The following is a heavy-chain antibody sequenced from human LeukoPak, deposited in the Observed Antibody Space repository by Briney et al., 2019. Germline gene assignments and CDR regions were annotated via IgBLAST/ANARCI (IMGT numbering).Heavy chain of an antibody. CDR2: INPSGGST. CDR3: ARLINGGRGFDI. Sequence: ASVKVSCKASGYTFTSYYMHWVRQAPGQGLEWMGIINPSGGSTSYAQKFQGRVTMTRDMSTSTAYMELRSLRSDDTAVYYCARLINGGRGFDIWGQGTMVTISS. CDR1: GYTFTSYY. D-gene: IGHD3-16*01. J-gene: IGHJ3*02. V-gene: IGHV1-46*01.